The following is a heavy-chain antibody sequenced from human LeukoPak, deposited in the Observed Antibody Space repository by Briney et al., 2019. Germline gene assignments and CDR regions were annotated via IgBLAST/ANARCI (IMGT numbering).Heavy chain of an antibody. V-gene: IGHV3-30*14. CDR3: ARERSSTADSSGMDV. CDR2: ISYDGSNK. D-gene: IGHD3-10*01. CDR1: GFTFSSYA. J-gene: IGHJ6*02. Sequence: GRSLRLSCAASGFTFSSYAMHWVRQAPGKGLEWVAVISYDGSNKYYADSVKGRFTISRDNSKNTLYLQMNSLRAEDTAVYYCARERSSTADSSGMDVWGQGTTVTVSS.